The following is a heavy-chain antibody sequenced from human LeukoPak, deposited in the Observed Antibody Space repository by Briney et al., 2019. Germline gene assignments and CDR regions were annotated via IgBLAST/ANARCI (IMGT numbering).Heavy chain of an antibody. Sequence: GGSLRLSCAASGFTFRSYWMSWVRQAPGKGLEWVANIKQDGSEKYFVDSVEGRFAISRDNAKNSLYLQMNSLRAEDTAVYYCARSNDFRSGYLFDYWGQGILVTVSS. CDR2: IKQDGSEK. J-gene: IGHJ4*02. D-gene: IGHD3-3*01. CDR3: ARSNDFRSGYLFDY. V-gene: IGHV3-7*01. CDR1: GFTFRSYW.